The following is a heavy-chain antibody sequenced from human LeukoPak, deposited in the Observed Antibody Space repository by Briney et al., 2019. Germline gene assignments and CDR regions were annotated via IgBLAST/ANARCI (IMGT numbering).Heavy chain of an antibody. Sequence: SETLSLTCTVSGVSISSGGHYWRWIRQHPGKGLEWIGYMYYSGSTYYNPSLESRVTMSIDASRNQFSLKVTSVTAADTAVYYCARDLSGSGNWFDPWGQGTLVTVSS. CDR1: GVSISSGGHY. D-gene: IGHD3-10*01. CDR3: ARDLSGSGNWFDP. J-gene: IGHJ5*02. V-gene: IGHV4-31*03. CDR2: MYYSGST.